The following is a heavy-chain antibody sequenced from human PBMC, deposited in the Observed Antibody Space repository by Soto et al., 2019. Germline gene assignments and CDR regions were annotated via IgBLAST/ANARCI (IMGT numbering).Heavy chain of an antibody. CDR1: VGSISSGGYY. Sequence: TLSLTCTVSVGSISSGGYYWSWIRQHPGKGLEWIGYIYYSGSTYYNPSLKSRVTISVDTSKNQFSLKLSSVTAADTAVYYCARGSSGSPLDYWGQGTLVTVSS. CDR2: IYYSGST. D-gene: IGHD3-22*01. CDR3: ARGSSGSPLDY. V-gene: IGHV4-31*03. J-gene: IGHJ4*02.